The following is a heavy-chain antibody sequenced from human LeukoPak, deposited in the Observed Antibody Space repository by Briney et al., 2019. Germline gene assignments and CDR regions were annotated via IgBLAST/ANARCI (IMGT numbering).Heavy chain of an antibody. Sequence: PGGSLRLSCAASGFIFSSYGMSWVRQAPGKGLEWVSGISASGGNTYSADSVKGRFTISRDNSKNTLYLQMNSLRAEDTAVYYCARDLYSSSWYFDYWGQGTLVTVSS. D-gene: IGHD6-13*01. CDR3: ARDLYSSSWYFDY. V-gene: IGHV3-23*01. J-gene: IGHJ4*02. CDR2: ISASGGNT. CDR1: GFIFSSYG.